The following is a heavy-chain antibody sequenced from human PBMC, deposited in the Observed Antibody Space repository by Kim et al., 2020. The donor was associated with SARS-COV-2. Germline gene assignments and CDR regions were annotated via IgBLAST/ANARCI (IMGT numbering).Heavy chain of an antibody. Sequence: GGSLRLSCAASGFTVSSNYMSWVRQAPRKGLEWVSVIYSGGSTYYADSVKGRFTISRDNSKNTLYLQMNSLRAEDTAVYYCASCYSDNWFDPWGQGTLVTVSS. CDR2: IYSGGST. J-gene: IGHJ5*02. CDR1: GFTVSSNY. V-gene: IGHV3-53*01. D-gene: IGHD2-15*01. CDR3: ASCYSDNWFDP.